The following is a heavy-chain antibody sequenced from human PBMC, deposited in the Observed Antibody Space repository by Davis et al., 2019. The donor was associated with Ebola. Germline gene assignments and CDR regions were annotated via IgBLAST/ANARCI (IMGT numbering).Heavy chain of an antibody. V-gene: IGHV3-30-3*01. CDR1: GFTFSSYA. CDR3: AREYDFWGENYYYGRDV. Sequence: GESLKISCAASGFTFSSYAMHWVRQAPGKGLEWVAVISYDGSNKYYADSVKGRFTISRDNAKNSLYLQMNSLRAEDTAVYYCAREYDFWGENYYYGRDVWGQGTTVTVSS. J-gene: IGHJ6*02. CDR2: ISYDGSNK. D-gene: IGHD3-3*01.